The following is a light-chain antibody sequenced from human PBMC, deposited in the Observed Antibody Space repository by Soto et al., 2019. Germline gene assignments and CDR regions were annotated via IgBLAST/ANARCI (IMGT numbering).Light chain of an antibody. J-gene: IGKJ5*01. CDR2: GAS. CDR1: QSVSSN. Sequence: EIVMTQSPATLSVSPGERVTLSCRASQSVSSNLALYQQKPGQAPRLLIYGASTRATGIPDRFTGSGSGTDFTLTISRLEPEDFALYYCQQHDILPITFGQGTRLEI. CDR3: QQHDILPIT. V-gene: IGKV3-15*01.